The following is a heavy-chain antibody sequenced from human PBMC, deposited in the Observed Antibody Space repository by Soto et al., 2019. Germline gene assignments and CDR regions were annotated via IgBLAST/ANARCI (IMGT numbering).Heavy chain of an antibody. Sequence: QVQLVQSGAEVKRPGSSVKVSCKASGDTFTFYSINWVRQAPGLGLEWMGRINPIISMSNYAQRFQGRVTMTADKSTSTAYMDLSILRSAYTAIYYCASSYGSGYRAFDYWGQGALVTVSS. D-gene: IGHD3-10*01. CDR3: ASSYGSGYRAFDY. J-gene: IGHJ4*02. CDR1: GDTFTFYS. CDR2: INPIISMS. V-gene: IGHV1-69*02.